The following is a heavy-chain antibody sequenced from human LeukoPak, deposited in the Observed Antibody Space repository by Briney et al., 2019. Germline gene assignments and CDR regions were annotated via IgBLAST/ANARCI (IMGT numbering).Heavy chain of an antibody. Sequence: PGGSLRLSCAASGFTFSNAWMSWVRQAPGKGLEWVSAISGSGGSTYYADSVKGRFTISRDNSKNTLYLQMNSLRAEDTAVYYCARGTAYYDSSGPYFDYWGQGTLVTVSS. D-gene: IGHD3-22*01. CDR2: ISGSGGST. CDR3: ARGTAYYDSSGPYFDY. V-gene: IGHV3-23*01. CDR1: GFTFSNAW. J-gene: IGHJ4*02.